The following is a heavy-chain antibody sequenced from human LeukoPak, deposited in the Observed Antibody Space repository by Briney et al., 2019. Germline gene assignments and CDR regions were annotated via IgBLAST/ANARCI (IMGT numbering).Heavy chain of an antibody. V-gene: IGHV1-69*05. J-gene: IGHJ4*02. CDR2: IIPIFGTA. CDR3: ARVASHGDYDYFDY. D-gene: IGHD4-17*01. CDR1: GGTLSSYA. Sequence: ASVKVSCKASGGTLSSYAISWVRQAPGQGLEWMGRIIPIFGTANYAQKFQGRVTITTDESTSTAYMELSSLRSEDTAVYYCARVASHGDYDYFDYWGQGTLVTVSS.